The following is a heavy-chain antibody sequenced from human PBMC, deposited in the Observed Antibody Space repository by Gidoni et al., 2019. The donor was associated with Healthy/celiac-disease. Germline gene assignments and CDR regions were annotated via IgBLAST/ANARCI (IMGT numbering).Heavy chain of an antibody. CDR2: ISGIVGIT. CDR3: YSGSSKGAG. CDR1: GFTFGSYA. V-gene: IGHV3-23*01. J-gene: IGHJ4*02. Sequence: EVQLLESGGGLVQPGGSLRLSCAASGFTFGSYAMSWVRQAPGKGLEWVSAISGIVGITYYADSVKGRFTISRDNSKNTLYLQMNSLRAEDTAVYYCYSGSSKGAGWGQGTLVTVSS. D-gene: IGHD6-6*01.